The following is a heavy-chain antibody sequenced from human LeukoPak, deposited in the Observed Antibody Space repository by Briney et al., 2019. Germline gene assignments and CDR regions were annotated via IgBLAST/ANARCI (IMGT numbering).Heavy chain of an antibody. D-gene: IGHD3-22*01. CDR1: GGPFSSYI. CDR3: ARGRPTSYYGRSAYKKTSYFYGLDV. Sequence: GASVKVSCKASGGPFSSYIISWVRQAPGQGLEWMGGIIPIFGAQNYAQKFQGRVTITADESTSTAYMELSSLRSEDTAVYYCARGRPTSYYGRSAYKKTSYFYGLDVWGQGTTVTVSS. CDR2: IIPIFGAQ. V-gene: IGHV1-69*13. J-gene: IGHJ6*02.